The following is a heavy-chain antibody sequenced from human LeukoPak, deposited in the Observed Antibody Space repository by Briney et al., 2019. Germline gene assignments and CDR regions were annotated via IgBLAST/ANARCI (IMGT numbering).Heavy chain of an antibody. V-gene: IGHV3-48*02. D-gene: IGHD3-22*01. Sequence: PGGRLRLSCAASGFTFSSYRMNWVRQAPGKGLEWVSYISGSSSTIYYADSAKGRFTISRDNAKNSLYLQMNSLRDEDTAVYYCARGDSSGYVPDHWGQGTLVTVSS. J-gene: IGHJ5*02. CDR2: ISGSSSTI. CDR1: GFTFSSYR. CDR3: ARGDSSGYVPDH.